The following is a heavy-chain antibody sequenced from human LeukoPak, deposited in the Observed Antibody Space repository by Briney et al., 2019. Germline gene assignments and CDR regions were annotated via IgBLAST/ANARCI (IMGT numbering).Heavy chain of an antibody. J-gene: IGHJ4*02. CDR1: GFTVSSNY. V-gene: IGHV3-66*01. Sequence: GGSLRLSCAASGFTVSSNYMSWVRQAPGKGLEWVSVIYSGGSTYYADSVKGRFTISRDNSKNTLYLQMNSLRAEDTAVYYCARDRGVLRYFDWLFEFDYWGQGTLVTVSS. CDR2: IYSGGST. CDR3: ARDRGVLRYFDWLFEFDY. D-gene: IGHD3-9*01.